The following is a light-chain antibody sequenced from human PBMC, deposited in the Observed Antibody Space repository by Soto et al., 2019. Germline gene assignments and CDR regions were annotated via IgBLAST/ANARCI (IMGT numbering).Light chain of an antibody. CDR2: DAS. CDR3: QQYENLPT. Sequence: DIQMTQSPSSLSASVGDRVTITCQASQNINNYLNWYQQKPGRAPKPLIYDASNLEAGVPSRFRGSGSGTDFTFTISRLPPEDIATYYCQQYENLPTFGQGTRLEIK. J-gene: IGKJ5*01. CDR1: QNINNY. V-gene: IGKV1-33*01.